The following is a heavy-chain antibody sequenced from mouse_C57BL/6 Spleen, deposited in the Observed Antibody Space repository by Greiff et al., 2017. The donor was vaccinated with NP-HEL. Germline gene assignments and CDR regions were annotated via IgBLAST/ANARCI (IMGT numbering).Heavy chain of an antibody. J-gene: IGHJ1*03. CDR2: ISGGGGNT. Sequence: EVKVVESGGGLVKPGGSLKLSCAASGFTFSSYTMSWVRQTPEKRLEWVATISGGGGNTYYPDSVKGRFTISRDNAKNTLYLQMSSLRSEDTALYYCAREAYYSNYWYFDVWGTGTTVTVSS. V-gene: IGHV5-9*01. CDR3: AREAYYSNYWYFDV. D-gene: IGHD2-5*01. CDR1: GFTFSSYT.